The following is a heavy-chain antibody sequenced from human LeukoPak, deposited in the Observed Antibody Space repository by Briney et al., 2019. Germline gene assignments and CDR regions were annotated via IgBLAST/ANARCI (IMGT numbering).Heavy chain of an antibody. D-gene: IGHD3-10*01. CDR2: INPNSGGT. J-gene: IGHJ4*02. CDR3: ERAYRRSWYVFASARHSNDY. Sequence: ASVKVSCKASGYTFTGYYMHWVRQAPGQGLEWMGWINPNSGGTNYAQKFQGRVTMTRDTSISTAYMELSRLRSDDTAVYYCERAYRRSWYVFASARHSNDYWGQGTLVTVSS. V-gene: IGHV1-2*02. CDR1: GYTFTGYY.